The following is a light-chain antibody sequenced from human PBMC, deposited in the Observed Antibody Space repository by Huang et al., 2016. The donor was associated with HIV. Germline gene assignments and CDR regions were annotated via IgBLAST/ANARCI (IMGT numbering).Light chain of an antibody. V-gene: IGKV2-28*01. Sequence: DIVMTQLPLSLPVILGEPASISCKSTQSLLQSNGYNYLDWYLQKPGQSPQLLIYLGSNRASGVPDRFSGSGSGTDFTLKINRVEAEDVGVYYCMQALQTPYTFGQGTKLEI. CDR3: MQALQTPYT. CDR1: QSLLQSNGYNY. J-gene: IGKJ2*01. CDR2: LGS.